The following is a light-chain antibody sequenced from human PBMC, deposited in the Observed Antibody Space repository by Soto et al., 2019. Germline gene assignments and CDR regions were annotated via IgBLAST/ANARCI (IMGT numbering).Light chain of an antibody. CDR1: QSISSY. Sequence: DLQMTQSPSSLSASVGDRVTITCRASQSISSYLNWYQQKPGQAPKRLTYAASSSQSGVPTRFSGSRTGTEFTLTTCRLQPEDFATYYCQQSYSTPRTCGQGTKVDI. CDR3: QQSYSTPRT. CDR2: AAS. V-gene: IGKV1-39*01. J-gene: IGKJ1*01.